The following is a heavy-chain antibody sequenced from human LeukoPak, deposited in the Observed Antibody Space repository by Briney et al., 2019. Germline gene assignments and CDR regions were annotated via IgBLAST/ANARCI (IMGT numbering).Heavy chain of an antibody. Sequence: GGSLRLSCAASGFTFNTYAMSWVRQAPWERLQWVSGISDSGGNTYYADSVRGRFTISRDNSKNTLYLQMNSLRVEDTAVYYCARHRSSWLIDYWGRGTLVTVSS. CDR1: GFTFNTYA. CDR3: ARHRSSWLIDY. CDR2: ISDSGGNT. V-gene: IGHV3-23*01. J-gene: IGHJ4*02. D-gene: IGHD6-6*01.